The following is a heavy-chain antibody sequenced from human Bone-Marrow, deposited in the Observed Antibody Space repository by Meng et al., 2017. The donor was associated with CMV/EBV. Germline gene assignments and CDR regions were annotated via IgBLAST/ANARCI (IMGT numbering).Heavy chain of an antibody. V-gene: IGHV3-49*04. J-gene: IGHJ4*02. D-gene: IGHD1-7*01. CDR3: SRDLGGNFPPFDY. CDR1: GFRFGDYG. CDR2: IRTKAFGGTI. Sequence: GGSLRLSCTASGFRFGDYGMSWVRQAPGKGLEWVGFIRTKAFGGTIEYAASVKGRFTISRDDSKSIVYLQMNSLKTEDTAVYYCSRDLGGNFPPFDYCGQGTLVTVSS.